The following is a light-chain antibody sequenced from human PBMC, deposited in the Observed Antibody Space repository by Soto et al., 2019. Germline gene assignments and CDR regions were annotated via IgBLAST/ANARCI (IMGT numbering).Light chain of an antibody. CDR2: GSS. V-gene: IGKV3-20*01. CDR3: QQYGSSPPYT. CDR1: QSVSNNY. Sequence: EVVLTQSPGTLSLSPGERATLSCRASQSVSNNYFAWYQQKPGQAPRLLIFGSSDRATGIPDRLSRSGSGTDFTLTISKLEPEDFAVYYCQQYGSSPPYTLGQGTKLEIQ. J-gene: IGKJ2*01.